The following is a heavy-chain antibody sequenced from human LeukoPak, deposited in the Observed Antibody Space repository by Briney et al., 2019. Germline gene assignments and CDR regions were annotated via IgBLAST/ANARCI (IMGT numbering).Heavy chain of an antibody. CDR3: AKDSLYDSSGYYSY. CDR1: GFTFDDYA. Sequence: GGSLRLSCAASGFTFDDYAMHWVRQAPGKGLEWVSLISGDGGSIYYADSVKGRFTISRDNSKNSLYLQMNSLRTEDTALYYCAKDSLYDSSGYYSYWGQGTLVTVSS. J-gene: IGHJ4*02. D-gene: IGHD3-22*01. V-gene: IGHV3-43*02. CDR2: ISGDGGSI.